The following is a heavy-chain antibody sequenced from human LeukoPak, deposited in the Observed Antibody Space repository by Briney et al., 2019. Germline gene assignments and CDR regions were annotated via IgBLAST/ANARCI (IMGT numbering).Heavy chain of an antibody. J-gene: IGHJ4*02. D-gene: IGHD6-13*01. V-gene: IGHV3-23*01. Sequence: GGSLRLSCAASGFSFSSYAMSWVRQAPGKGLEWVSAISGSGGSTYYADSVKGRFTISRDNSKNTLYLQMNSLRAEDTAVYYCAKDSSSHLYYFDYWGQGTLVTVSS. CDR1: GFSFSSYA. CDR3: AKDSSSHLYYFDY. CDR2: ISGSGGST.